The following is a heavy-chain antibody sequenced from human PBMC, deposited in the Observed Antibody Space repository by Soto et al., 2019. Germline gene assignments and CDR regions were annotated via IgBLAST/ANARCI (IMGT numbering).Heavy chain of an antibody. D-gene: IGHD1-1*01. CDR3: ASRLNWNDDAFDI. V-gene: IGHV5-10-1*01. J-gene: IGHJ3*02. CDR2: IDPSDSYT. Sequence: PGESLKISRKGSGYSFTSYWISWVRPMPGKGLEWMGRIDPSDSYTNYSPSFQGHVTISADKSISTAYLQWSSLKASDTAMYYCASRLNWNDDAFDIWGQGTMVTVSS. CDR1: GYSFTSYW.